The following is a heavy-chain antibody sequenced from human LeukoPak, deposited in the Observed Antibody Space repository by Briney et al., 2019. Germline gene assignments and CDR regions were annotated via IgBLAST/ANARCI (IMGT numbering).Heavy chain of an antibody. CDR2: IYYSGST. CDR1: GGSIGSGGYY. V-gene: IGHV4-31*03. CDR3: AREEGNAGYYDY. J-gene: IGHJ4*02. D-gene: IGHD3-9*01. Sequence: SETLSLTCTVSGGSIGSGGYYWSWIRQHPGKGLEWIGYIYYSGSTYYNPSLKSRVTISVDTSKNQFSLKLSSVTAADTAVYYCAREEGNAGYYDYWGQGTLVTVSS.